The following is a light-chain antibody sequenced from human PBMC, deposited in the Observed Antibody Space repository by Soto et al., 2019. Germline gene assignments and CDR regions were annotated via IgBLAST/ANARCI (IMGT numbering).Light chain of an antibody. Sequence: ETVLTQSPATLSLSPGERATLSCRASRSISTYLAWYQQKPGQSPRLVVYSGYKRSPGIPARFSGSGSGTDFTLTISSLESDDFAIYYCQQRYSWLRVFGPGTKVDIK. CDR2: SGY. V-gene: IGKV3-11*01. J-gene: IGKJ1*01. CDR1: RSISTY. CDR3: QQRYSWLRV.